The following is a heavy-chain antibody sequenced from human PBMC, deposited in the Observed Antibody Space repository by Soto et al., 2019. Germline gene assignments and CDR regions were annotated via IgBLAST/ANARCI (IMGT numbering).Heavy chain of an antibody. D-gene: IGHD6-13*01. Sequence: QVQLQESGPGLVKPSGTLSLTCAVSGGSISSSNWWSWVRQPPGKGLEWIGEIYHSGSTNYNPSLKSRATISVDKSTNQFSRKLSSVAAADTAVYYCARVLYSSSWYVYGMDVWGQGTTVTVSS. CDR2: IYHSGST. V-gene: IGHV4-4*02. J-gene: IGHJ6*02. CDR3: ARVLYSSSWYVYGMDV. CDR1: GGSISSSNW.